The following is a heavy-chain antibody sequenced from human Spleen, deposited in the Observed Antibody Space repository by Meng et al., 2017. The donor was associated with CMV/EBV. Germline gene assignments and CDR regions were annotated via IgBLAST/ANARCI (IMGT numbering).Heavy chain of an antibody. CDR3: ARDVLGYGYYFNY. Sequence: GESLKISCAASGFTVSSDYMGWVRQAPGKGLEWVCIIYSGGDRFYADSVKGRFTISRDNSKNTVFLQMNTLRVDDTAMYYCARDVLGYGYYFNYWGQGTLVTVSS. D-gene: IGHD3-9*01. CDR1: GFTVSSDY. V-gene: IGHV3-53*01. J-gene: IGHJ4*02. CDR2: IYSGGDR.